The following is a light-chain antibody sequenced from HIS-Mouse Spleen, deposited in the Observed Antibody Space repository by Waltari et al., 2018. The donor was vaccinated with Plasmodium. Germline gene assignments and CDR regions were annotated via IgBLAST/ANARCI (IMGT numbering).Light chain of an antibody. Sequence: QSALTQPPSASGSHGQSVTISCTGTSSGVGGYNYVYWYQQHPGNAPTLMIYEVSKRPSGVPDRFSGSKSGNTASLTVSGLQAEDEADYYCSSYAGSNNLVFGGGTKLTVL. CDR3: SSYAGSNNLV. CDR2: EVS. CDR1: SSGVGGYNY. V-gene: IGLV2-8*01. J-gene: IGLJ2*01.